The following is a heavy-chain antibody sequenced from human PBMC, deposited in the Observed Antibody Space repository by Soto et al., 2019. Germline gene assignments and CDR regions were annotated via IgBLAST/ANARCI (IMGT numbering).Heavy chain of an antibody. D-gene: IGHD2-15*01. J-gene: IGHJ4*02. CDR1: GFTFSSYW. CDR3: VRTGLVVAAATREDY. Sequence: EVQLVESGGGLVQPGESLRLSCAASGFTFSSYWMHWVRQAPGKGLVWVSRINSDGSSTSYAGSVKGRFTISRDNAKNTLYLQMNSLRAEDTAVYYCVRTGLVVAAATREDYWGQATLVTVSS. V-gene: IGHV3-74*01. CDR2: INSDGSST.